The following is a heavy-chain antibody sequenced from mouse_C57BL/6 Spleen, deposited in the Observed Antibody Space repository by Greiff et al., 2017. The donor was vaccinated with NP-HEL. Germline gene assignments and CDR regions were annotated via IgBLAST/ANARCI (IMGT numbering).Heavy chain of an antibody. D-gene: IGHD2-4*01. V-gene: IGHV1-72*01. CDR2: IDPNSGGT. Sequence: QVQLQQPGAELVKPGASVKLSCKASGYTFTSYWMHWVKQRPGRGLEWIGRIDPNSGGTTYNEKFKSKATLTVDKPSSTAYMQLSSLTSEDSAVYYCARSSYYDYDAAFDYWGQGTTRTVSS. CDR1: GYTFTSYW. J-gene: IGHJ2*01. CDR3: ARSSYYDYDAAFDY.